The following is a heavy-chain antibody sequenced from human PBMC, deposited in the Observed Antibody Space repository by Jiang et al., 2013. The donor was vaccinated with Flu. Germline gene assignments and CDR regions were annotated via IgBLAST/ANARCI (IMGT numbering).Heavy chain of an antibody. CDR1: Y. J-gene: IGHJ4*02. CDR3: ARDRGKQWPFDY. Sequence: YMSWIRQASRKGLEWVSYISSSSSYTNYADSVKGRFTISRDNAKNSLYLQMNSLRAEDTAVYYCARDRGKQWPFDYWGQGTLVTVSS. D-gene: IGHD6-19*01. CDR2: ISSSSSYT. V-gene: IGHV3-11*06.